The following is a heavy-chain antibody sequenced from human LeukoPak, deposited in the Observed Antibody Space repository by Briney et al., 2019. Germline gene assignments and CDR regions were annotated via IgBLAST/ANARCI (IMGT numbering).Heavy chain of an antibody. CDR3: AKDSVWGSYRPTQIDY. V-gene: IGHV3-23*01. CDR1: GFTFSSYA. J-gene: IGHJ4*02. D-gene: IGHD3-16*02. CDR2: ISGSGGST. Sequence: GGSLRLSCAASGFTFSSYAMSWVRQAPGKGLEWVSAISGSGGSTHYADSVKGRFTISRDNSKNTLYPQMNSLRAEDTAVYYCAKDSVWGSYRPTQIDYWGQGTLVTVSS.